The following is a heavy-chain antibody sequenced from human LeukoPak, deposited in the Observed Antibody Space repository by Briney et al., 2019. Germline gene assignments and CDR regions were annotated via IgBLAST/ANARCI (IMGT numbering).Heavy chain of an antibody. V-gene: IGHV3-53*01. CDR2: IYSGGST. Sequence: GGSLRLSCAASGFTVSSNYMSWVRQAPGKGLEWVSVIYSGGSTYYADSVKGRFTISRDNSKNTLYLQMNRLRAEDTVVYYCARAPGYSSSWYATFYYMDVWGKGTTVTVSS. J-gene: IGHJ6*03. D-gene: IGHD6-13*01. CDR3: ARAPGYSSSWYATFYYMDV. CDR1: GFTVSSNY.